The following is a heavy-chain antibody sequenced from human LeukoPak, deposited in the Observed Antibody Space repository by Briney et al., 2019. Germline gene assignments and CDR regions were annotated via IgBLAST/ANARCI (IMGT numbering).Heavy chain of an antibody. CDR2: IYYSGST. J-gene: IGHJ4*02. V-gene: IGHV4-59*12. CDR3: ARDRTVTGVDY. Sequence: SETLSLTCTVSGGSISSYYWSWIRQPPGKGLEWIGYIYYSGSTNYNPSLKSRVTISVDTSKNQFSLKLSSVTAADTAVYYCARDRTVTGVDYWGQGTLVTVSS. CDR1: GGSISSYY. D-gene: IGHD4-23*01.